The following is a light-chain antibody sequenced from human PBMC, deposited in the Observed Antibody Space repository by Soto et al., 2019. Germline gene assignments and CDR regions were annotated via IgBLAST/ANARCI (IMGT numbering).Light chain of an antibody. CDR3: CSYAGSYTLYV. J-gene: IGLJ1*01. Sequence: QSVLTQPRSVSGSPGQSVTISCTGTSRDVGGYNYVSWYQQHPGKAPKLMIYDVSKRPSGVPDRFSGSKSGNTASLTISGLQAEDEADYYCCSYAGSYTLYVFGNGTKVTVL. CDR1: SRDVGGYNY. CDR2: DVS. V-gene: IGLV2-11*01.